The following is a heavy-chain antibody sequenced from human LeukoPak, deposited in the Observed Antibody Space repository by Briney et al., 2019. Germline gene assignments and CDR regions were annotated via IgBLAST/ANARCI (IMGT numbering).Heavy chain of an antibody. CDR2: ISAYNGNT. D-gene: IGHD4-11*01. CDR1: GYTFTSYG. V-gene: IGHV1-18*01. CDR3: ARVGRAVTTSGAYYFDY. Sequence: ASVKVSCKASGYTFTSYGISWVRQAPGQGLEWMGWISAYNGNTNYAQKLQGRVTMTTDTSTSTAYMELRSLRSDDTAVYYCARVGRAVTTSGAYYFDYWGQGTLVTVSA. J-gene: IGHJ4*02.